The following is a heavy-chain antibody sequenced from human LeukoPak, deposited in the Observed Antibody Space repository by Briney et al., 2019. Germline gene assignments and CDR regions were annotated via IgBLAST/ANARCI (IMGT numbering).Heavy chain of an antibody. CDR1: GGSIGNNY. J-gene: IGHJ4*02. Sequence: SETLSLTCTVSGGSIGNNYWTWIRQPPGKGLEYIGYIYYTGATNYNPSLKSRVTISVDTSKSQFSLKLSSVTAADTAVYFCAKYGNSGWVVDNWGQGALVTVSS. D-gene: IGHD6-19*01. CDR2: IYYTGAT. V-gene: IGHV4-59*08. CDR3: AKYGNSGWVVDN.